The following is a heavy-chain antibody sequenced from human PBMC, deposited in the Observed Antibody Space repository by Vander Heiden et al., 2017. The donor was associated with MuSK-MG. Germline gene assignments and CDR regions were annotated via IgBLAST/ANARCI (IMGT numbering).Heavy chain of an antibody. Sequence: EVQLVESGGGLVQPGGSLRLSCAASGFTFSSYAMSWVRQAPGKGLEWVSAISGSGGSTYYADSVKGRGTISRDNSKNTLYLQMNSLRAEETAVYYCAKVAVVVVGAATLPNWFDPWCQGTMVTVSS. CDR3: AKVAVVVVGAATLPNWFDP. D-gene: IGHD2-15*01. CDR2: ISGSGGST. V-gene: IGHV3-23*04. CDR1: GFTFSSYA. J-gene: IGHJ5*02.